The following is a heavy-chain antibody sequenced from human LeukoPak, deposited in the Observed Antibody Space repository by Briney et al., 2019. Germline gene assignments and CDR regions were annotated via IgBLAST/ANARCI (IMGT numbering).Heavy chain of an antibody. V-gene: IGHV3-23*01. CDR2: ISGSGGST. Sequence: GGSLRLSCAASGFTFSSYAMSWVRQAPGKGLEWVSAISGSGGSTYYADSVKGRFTISRDNSMNTLYLQMNSLRAEDTAVYYCANGYDFWSGYPDYWGQGTLVTVSS. J-gene: IGHJ4*02. CDR3: ANGYDFWSGYPDY. D-gene: IGHD3-3*01. CDR1: GFTFSSYA.